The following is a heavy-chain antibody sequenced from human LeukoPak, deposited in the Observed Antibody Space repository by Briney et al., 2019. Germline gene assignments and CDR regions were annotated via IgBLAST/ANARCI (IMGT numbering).Heavy chain of an antibody. CDR2: IGTAGDP. V-gene: IGHV3-13*05. J-gene: IGHJ4*02. D-gene: IGHD4-17*01. CDR3: AKAPTETTWVIDY. CDR1: GFTFSSYD. Sequence: GGSLRLSCAASGFTFSSYDMHWVRQATGKGLEWVSAIGTAGDPYYPGSVKGRFTISRENAKNSLYLQMNSLRAEDTAIYYCAKAPTETTWVIDYWGQGTLVTVSS.